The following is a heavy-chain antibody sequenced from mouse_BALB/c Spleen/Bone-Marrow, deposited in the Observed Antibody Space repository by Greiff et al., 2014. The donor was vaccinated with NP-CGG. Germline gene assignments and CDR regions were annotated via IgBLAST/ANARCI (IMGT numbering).Heavy chain of an antibody. CDR2: INPRIGYT. Sequence: QVQLKQSGAELAKPGASVKMSCKASGYTFTSYWMHWVKQRPGQGLEWIGYINPRIGYTEYNQKFKDKATLTADKSSSTAHMQLSSLTSEDSAVYYCARGNWEAMDYWGQGTSVTVSS. CDR3: ARGNWEAMDY. D-gene: IGHD4-1*01. V-gene: IGHV1-7*01. J-gene: IGHJ4*01. CDR1: GYTFTSYW.